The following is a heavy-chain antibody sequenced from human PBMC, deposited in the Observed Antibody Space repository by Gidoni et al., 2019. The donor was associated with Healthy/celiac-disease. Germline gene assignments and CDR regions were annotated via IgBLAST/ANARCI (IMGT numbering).Heavy chain of an antibody. V-gene: IGHV3-23*01. D-gene: IGHD2-15*01. J-gene: IGHJ5*02. CDR2: ISGSGGST. CDR3: AKRSRGRTATHHNWFDP. Sequence: EVQLLESGGGLVQPGGALRLSCAASGFTFSSYAMSWVRQAPGKGLEWVSAISGSGGSTYYADSVKCRFTISRDNSKNTLYLQMNSLSAEDTAVYYCAKRSRGRTATHHNWFDPWGQGTLVTVSS. CDR1: GFTFSSYA.